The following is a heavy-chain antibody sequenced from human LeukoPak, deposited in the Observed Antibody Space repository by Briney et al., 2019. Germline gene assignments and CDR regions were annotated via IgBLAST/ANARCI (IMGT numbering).Heavy chain of an antibody. CDR1: GYTFTGYY. CDR2: INPNSGGT. CDR3: ARVGSGSYWDYFDY. Sequence: ASVKVSCKASGYTFTGYYMHWVRQAPGQGLEWMGWINPNSGGTHYAQKFQGWVTMTRDTSISTAYMELSRLRSDGTAVYYCARVGSGSYWDYFDYWGQGTLVTVSS. D-gene: IGHD3-10*01. V-gene: IGHV1-2*04. J-gene: IGHJ4*02.